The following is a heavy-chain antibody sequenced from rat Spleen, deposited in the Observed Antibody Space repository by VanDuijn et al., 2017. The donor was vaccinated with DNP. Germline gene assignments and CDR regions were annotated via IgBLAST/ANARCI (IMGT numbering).Heavy chain of an antibody. CDR2: IWNTGAT. CDR3: ARWHLYLSYFDY. J-gene: IGHJ2*01. Sequence: QVQLKESGPGLVQPSQTLSLTCTVAGFSLTSYYVHWVRQPPGKDLEWMGVIWNTGATQFNSALKSRLSISKDTSKSQVFLKMNSLQTEDTATYYCARWHLYLSYFDYWGQGVMVTVSS. V-gene: IGHV2-41*01. D-gene: IGHD1-2*01. CDR1: GFSLTSYY.